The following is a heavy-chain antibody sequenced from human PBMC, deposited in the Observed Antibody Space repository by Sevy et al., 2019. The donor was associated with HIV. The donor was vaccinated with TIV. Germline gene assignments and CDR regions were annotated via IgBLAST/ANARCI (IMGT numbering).Heavy chain of an antibody. J-gene: IGHJ6*03. CDR3: AKGGGGHYDPDEIGYYFYYYNMDV. D-gene: IGHD3-22*01. CDR1: GFSFDSYG. Sequence: GGSLRLSCAVSGFSFDSYGMTWVRQAPGKGLEWVSGISGSGSRTYYADSVKGRFIISGDNSKNTLDLQMNSLRSEDTAIYYCAKGGGGHYDPDEIGYYFYYYNMDVWGKGTTVTVSS. V-gene: IGHV3-23*01. CDR2: ISGSGSRT.